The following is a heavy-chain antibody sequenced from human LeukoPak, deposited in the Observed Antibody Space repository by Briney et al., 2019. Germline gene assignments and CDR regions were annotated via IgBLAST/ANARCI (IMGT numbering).Heavy chain of an antibody. V-gene: IGHV4-39*01. Sequence: SETLSLTCTVSGGSISSSNYYWGWIRQPPGKGLEWIGSIYYSGSTYYNPSLKSRVTLSVDTSKNQFSLKLSSVTAADTAMYYCARLAALRGFYYYMDVWGKGTTVTVSS. CDR2: IYYSGST. D-gene: IGHD6-6*01. CDR1: GGSISSSNYY. CDR3: ARLAALRGFYYYMDV. J-gene: IGHJ6*03.